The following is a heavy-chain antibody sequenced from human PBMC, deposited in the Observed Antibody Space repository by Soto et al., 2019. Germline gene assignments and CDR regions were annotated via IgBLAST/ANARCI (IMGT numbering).Heavy chain of an antibody. J-gene: IGHJ5*01. CDR3: ANLRRYYDFWRGANWFDP. CDR1: GGSISSSSYY. V-gene: IGHV4-39*01. D-gene: IGHD3-3*01. Sequence: SETLSLTCTVSGGSISSSSYYWGWIRQPPGKGLEWIGSIYYSGSTYYNPSLKSRVTISVDTSKHQFSLKLSSVTAADTAVYYCANLRRYYDFWRGANWFDPWGQGTLVTVSS. CDR2: IYYSGST.